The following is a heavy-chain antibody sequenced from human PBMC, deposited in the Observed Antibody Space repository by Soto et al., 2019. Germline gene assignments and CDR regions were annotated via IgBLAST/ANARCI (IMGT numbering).Heavy chain of an antibody. CDR1: GGTFSSDA. V-gene: IGHV1-69*13. Sequence: SVKVSCKASGGTFSSDAISWVRQAPGQGLEWMGGIIPIFGTANYAQKFQGRVTITADESTSTAYMELSSLRSEDTAVYYCASQEYSSSSILSYFDYWGQGTLVTVSS. CDR2: IIPIFGTA. J-gene: IGHJ4*02. D-gene: IGHD6-6*01. CDR3: ASQEYSSSSILSYFDY.